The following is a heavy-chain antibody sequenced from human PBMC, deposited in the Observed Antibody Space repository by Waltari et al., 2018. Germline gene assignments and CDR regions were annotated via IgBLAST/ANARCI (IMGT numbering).Heavy chain of an antibody. CDR1: GGSISSSSYY. V-gene: IGHV4-39*01. J-gene: IGHJ6*02. CDR2: IYYSGGT. CDR3: ARLNFITIFQNYYGMDV. Sequence: QLQLQESGPGLVKPSETLSLTCTVSGGSISSSSYYWGWIRQPPGKGLEWIGSIYYSGGTYDNPSLKSRVTISVDTSKNQFSLKLSSVTAADTAVYYCARLNFITIFQNYYGMDVWGQGTTVTVSS. D-gene: IGHD3-3*01.